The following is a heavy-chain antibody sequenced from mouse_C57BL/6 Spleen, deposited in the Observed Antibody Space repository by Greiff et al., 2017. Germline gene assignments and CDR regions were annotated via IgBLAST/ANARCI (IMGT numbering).Heavy chain of an antibody. D-gene: IGHD2-4*01. CDR3: ARIYYDYEVYAMDY. Sequence: QVQLKESGPGLVQPSQSLSITCTASGFSLTSYGVHWVRQSPGKGLEWLGVIWPGGSTDYNAAFISRLSISKDNSTSQVFCKMNSLQADDTAIYYCARIYYDYEVYAMDYWGQGTSVTVSS. CDR1: GFSLTSYG. CDR2: IWPGGST. J-gene: IGHJ4*01. V-gene: IGHV2-2*01.